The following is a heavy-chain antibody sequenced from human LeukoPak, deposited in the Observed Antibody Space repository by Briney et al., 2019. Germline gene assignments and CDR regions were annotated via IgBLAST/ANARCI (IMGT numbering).Heavy chain of an antibody. CDR3: ARWGPGIAAAGTLYWYFDL. CDR1: GGSISSYY. Sequence: PSETLSLTCTVSGGSISSYYWSWIRQPPGKRLEWIGYIYNSGKTNYNPSLKSRVTISVDTSKNQFSLKLSSVTAADTAVYYCARWGPGIAAAGTLYWYFDLWGRGTLVTVSS. D-gene: IGHD6-13*01. V-gene: IGHV4-59*12. J-gene: IGHJ2*01. CDR2: IYNSGKT.